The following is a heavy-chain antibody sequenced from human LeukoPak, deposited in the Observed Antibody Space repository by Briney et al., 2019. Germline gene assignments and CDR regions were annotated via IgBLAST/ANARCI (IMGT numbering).Heavy chain of an antibody. D-gene: IGHD2-15*01. Sequence: ASVKVSCKASGYTFTSYGISWVRQAPGQGLVWMGWVSAYADDTNYVQKFQGRVTMTTDTSTSTAYMELRSLRSDDTAVYYCARDCIGCHGFDYWGQGTLVTVSS. V-gene: IGHV1-18*01. CDR3: ARDCIGCHGFDY. CDR2: VSAYADDT. CDR1: GYTFTSYG. J-gene: IGHJ4*02.